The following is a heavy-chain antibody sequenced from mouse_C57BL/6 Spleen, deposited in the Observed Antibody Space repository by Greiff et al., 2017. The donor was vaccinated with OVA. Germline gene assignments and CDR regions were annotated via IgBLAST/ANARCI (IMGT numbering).Heavy chain of an antibody. Sequence: EVQGVESGGGLVQPGGSLKLSCAASGFTFSDYYMYWVRQTPEKRLEWVAYISNGGGSTYYPDTVKGRFTISRDNAKNTLYLQMSRLKSEDTAMYYCARRAHYYGTVSWSFDVWGAGTTVTVSS. CDR3: ARRAHYYGTVSWSFDV. CDR2: ISNGGGST. V-gene: IGHV5-12*01. J-gene: IGHJ1*01. CDR1: GFTFSDYY. D-gene: IGHD1-1*01.